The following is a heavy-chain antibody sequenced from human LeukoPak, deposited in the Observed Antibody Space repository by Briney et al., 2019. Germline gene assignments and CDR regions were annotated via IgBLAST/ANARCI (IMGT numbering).Heavy chain of an antibody. CDR1: GFTFSDYY. Sequence: GGSLRLSCAASGFTFSDYYMSWIRQAPGKGLEWVSYISSSDSTIYYADSVKGRFTISRDNAKNSLYLQMNSLRAEDTAVYYCARDPPPQFGVMYGMDVWGQGTTVTVSS. J-gene: IGHJ6*02. CDR3: ARDPPPQFGVMYGMDV. D-gene: IGHD3-3*01. CDR2: ISSSDSTI. V-gene: IGHV3-11*01.